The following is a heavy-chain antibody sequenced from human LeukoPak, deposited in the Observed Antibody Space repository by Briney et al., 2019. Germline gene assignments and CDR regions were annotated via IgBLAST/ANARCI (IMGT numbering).Heavy chain of an antibody. CDR1: GYTFTSYD. V-gene: IGHV1-8*03. D-gene: IGHD3-22*01. CDR2: MNPNSGNT. Sequence: ASVKVSCKASGYTFTSYDINWVRQATGQGLEWMGWMNPNSGNTGYAQKFQGRVTITRNTSISTAYMELSSLRSEDTAVYYCARGKIYDSSGYYSLGFDPWGQGTLVTVSS. J-gene: IGHJ5*02. CDR3: ARGKIYDSSGYYSLGFDP.